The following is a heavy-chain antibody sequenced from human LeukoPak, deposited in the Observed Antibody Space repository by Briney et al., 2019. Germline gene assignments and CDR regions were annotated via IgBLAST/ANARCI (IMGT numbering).Heavy chain of an antibody. V-gene: IGHV3-30*04. J-gene: IGHJ3*02. Sequence: GRSLRLSCAASGFTFSSYAMHWVRQAPGKGLEWVAVISYDGSNKYYADSVKGRFTISRDNSKNTLYLQMSSLRAEDTAVYYCAGVDAAMPDAFDIWGQGTTVTVSS. D-gene: IGHD5-18*01. CDR1: GFTFSSYA. CDR2: ISYDGSNK. CDR3: AGVDAAMPDAFDI.